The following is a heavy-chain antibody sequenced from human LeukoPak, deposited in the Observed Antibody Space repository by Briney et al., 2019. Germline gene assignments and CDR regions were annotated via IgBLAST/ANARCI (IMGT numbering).Heavy chain of an antibody. CDR3: VGWGISGITNH. V-gene: IGHV3-7*01. D-gene: IGHD1-7*01. CDR2: TKQDGSEK. J-gene: IGHJ4*02. Sequence: GGSLRLSCAASELTSSTSWMSWVRQAPGKGLEWVAQTKQDGSEKYYVDSVKGRFTTSRDKNSLFLQMNSVRAEDTAVYYCVGWGISGITNHWGQGTLVTVSS. CDR1: ELTSSTSW.